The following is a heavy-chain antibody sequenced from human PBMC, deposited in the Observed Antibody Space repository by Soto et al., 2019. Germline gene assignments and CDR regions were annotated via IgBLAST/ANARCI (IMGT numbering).Heavy chain of an antibody. CDR1: GGSVSSGSYY. CDR2: IYYSGST. Sequence: SETLSLTCTVSGGSVSSGSYYWSWIRQPPGKGLEWIGYIYYSGSTNYNPSLKSRVTISVDTSKNQFSLKLSSVTAADTAVYYCASRYYDFWSGYLPVGMDVWGQGTTVTVSS. D-gene: IGHD3-3*01. V-gene: IGHV4-61*01. J-gene: IGHJ6*02. CDR3: ASRYYDFWSGYLPVGMDV.